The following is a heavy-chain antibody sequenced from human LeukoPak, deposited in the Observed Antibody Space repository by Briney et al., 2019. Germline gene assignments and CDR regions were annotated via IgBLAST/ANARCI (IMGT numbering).Heavy chain of an antibody. CDR1: GYTFTSYD. CDR2: MNPNSGNT. CDR3: ASSGDCSSTSCYYYMDV. Sequence: ASVKVSCKASGYTFTSYDINWVRQATGQGLEWMGWMNPNSGNTGYAQKFQGRVTMTRNTSISTAYMELSSLRSEDTAVYYCASSGDCSSTSCYYYMDVWGKGTTVTVSS. D-gene: IGHD2-2*01. V-gene: IGHV1-8*01. J-gene: IGHJ6*03.